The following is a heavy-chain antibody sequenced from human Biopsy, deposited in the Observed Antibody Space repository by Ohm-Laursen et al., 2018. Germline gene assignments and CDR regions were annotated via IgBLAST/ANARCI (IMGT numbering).Heavy chain of an antibody. D-gene: IGHD3-22*01. Sequence: SDTLSLTWTVSGDSISSYYWSWIRQPPGKGLQWIGYVYYTGSTDYNPSLQSRVTISVDTSKNHFSLRLRPVTPADTAIYYCARDRGYYSDRTVPGYFDLWGRGTLVTVSS. V-gene: IGHV4-59*01. J-gene: IGHJ2*01. CDR1: GDSISSYY. CDR3: ARDRGYYSDRTVPGYFDL. CDR2: VYYTGST.